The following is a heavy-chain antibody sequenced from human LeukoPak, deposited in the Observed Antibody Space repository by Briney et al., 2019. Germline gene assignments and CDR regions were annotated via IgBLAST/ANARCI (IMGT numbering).Heavy chain of an antibody. Sequence: PGGSLRLSCAASGFTFSTYWMSWVRQAPGKGLEWVSYISSSSSTIYYADSVKGRFTISRDNAKNSLYLQMNSLRAEDTAVYYCARDPTTTGTVYYYYYMDVWGKGTTVTISS. J-gene: IGHJ6*03. CDR2: ISSSSSTI. V-gene: IGHV3-48*01. D-gene: IGHD1-1*01. CDR3: ARDPTTTGTVYYYYYMDV. CDR1: GFTFSTYW.